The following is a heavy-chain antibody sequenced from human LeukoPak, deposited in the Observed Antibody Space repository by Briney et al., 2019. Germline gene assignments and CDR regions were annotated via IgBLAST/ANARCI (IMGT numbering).Heavy chain of an antibody. V-gene: IGHV1-3*01. CDR2: INAGNGNT. CDR3: ARERVVRDYYGSGSYYNGRAFDI. Sequence: GASVKVSCKASGYTFTSYAMHWVRQAPGQRLEWMGWINAGNGNTKYSQKFQGRVTITRDTSASTAYMELSSLRSEDTAVYYCARERVVRDYYGSGSYYNGRAFDIWGQGTMVTVSS. D-gene: IGHD3-10*01. J-gene: IGHJ3*02. CDR1: GYTFTSYA.